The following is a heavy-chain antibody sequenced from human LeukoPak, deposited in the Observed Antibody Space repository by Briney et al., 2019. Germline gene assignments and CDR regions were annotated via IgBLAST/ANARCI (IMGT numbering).Heavy chain of an antibody. D-gene: IGHD3-9*01. J-gene: IGHJ6*02. CDR3: TRDGHGDGFLTGYSYFGMDV. V-gene: IGHV3-21*01. CDR1: GFSLRTYS. Sequence: GGSLRLSCDASGFSLRTYSMNWVRQAPGKGLEWVSSITISSNYIYHADSVKGRFTISRDNAKNSLYLQMNDLRVEDTALYFCTRDGHGDGFLTGYSYFGMDVWGQGTTVTVSS. CDR2: ITISSNYI.